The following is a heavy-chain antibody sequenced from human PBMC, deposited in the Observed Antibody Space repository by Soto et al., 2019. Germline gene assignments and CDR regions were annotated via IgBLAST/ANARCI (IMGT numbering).Heavy chain of an antibody. Sequence: GGSLRLSCVASGFTFSSYNMDWVRQAPGKGLEWVSFITTTGSDMYYPDSVKGRFTISRDNARNSLYLQVNSLRADDTAMYYCARDRGDGYIDYWGQGTLVTVSS. CDR2: ITTTGSDM. V-gene: IGHV3-48*01. J-gene: IGHJ4*02. CDR3: ARDRGDGYIDY. CDR1: GFTFSSYN.